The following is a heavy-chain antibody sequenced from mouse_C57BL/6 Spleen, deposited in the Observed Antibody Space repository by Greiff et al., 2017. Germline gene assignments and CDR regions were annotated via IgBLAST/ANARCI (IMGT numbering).Heavy chain of an antibody. CDR3: ARPGDSSGYYYYFDY. D-gene: IGHD3-2*02. Sequence: QVQLQQPGAELVKPGASVKLSCKASGYTFTSYWMHWVKQRPGRGLEWIGRIDPYSGGTKYNQKFKGKATLTVDKPSSTAYIQLSSLTSEDSAVYYCARPGDSSGYYYYFDYWGQGTTLTVSS. V-gene: IGHV1-72*01. CDR2: IDPYSGGT. CDR1: GYTFTSYW. J-gene: IGHJ2*01.